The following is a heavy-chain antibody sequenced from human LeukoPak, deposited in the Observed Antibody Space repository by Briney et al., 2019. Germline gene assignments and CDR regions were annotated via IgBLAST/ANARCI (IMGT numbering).Heavy chain of an antibody. CDR1: GGSISGDY. D-gene: IGHD5-12*01. J-gene: IGHJ5*02. CDR3: ARGVTVATMWTEFDP. V-gene: IGHV4-4*07. Sequence: PSETLSLTCTVSGGSISGDYWSWIRQPAGKGLEWIGRFYTSGNTRSTIYNPSLKSRVTISVDTSKNQFSLKLSSVTAADTAVYYCARGVTVATMWTEFDPWGQGTLVTVSS. CDR2: FYTSGNT.